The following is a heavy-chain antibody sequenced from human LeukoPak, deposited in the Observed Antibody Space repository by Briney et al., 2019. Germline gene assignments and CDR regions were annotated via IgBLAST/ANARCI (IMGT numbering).Heavy chain of an antibody. CDR1: GYTFTNFG. J-gene: IGHJ4*02. CDR3: ARDRVVGATAGTFDY. CDR2: ISAYNGNT. V-gene: IGHV1-18*01. D-gene: IGHD1-26*01. Sequence: ASVKVSCKASGYTFTNFGISWVRQAPGQGLEWMGWISAYNGNTNYAQRLQGRVTLTTDTSTSTAYMELGSLGSDDTAVYYCARDRVVGATAGTFDYWGQGTPVTVSP.